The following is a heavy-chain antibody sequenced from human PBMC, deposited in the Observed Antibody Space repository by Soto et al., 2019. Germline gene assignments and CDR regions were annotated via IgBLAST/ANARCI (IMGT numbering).Heavy chain of an antibody. D-gene: IGHD2-15*01. Sequence: SLRLSCAASGFTFSNAWMNWVRQAPGKGLEWVGRIKSKTDGGTTDYAAPVKGRFTISRDDSKNTLYLQMNSLKTEDTAVYYCTTLLWPNDIVVVVAATDDAFDIWGQGTMVTVSS. CDR3: TTLLWPNDIVVVVAATDDAFDI. J-gene: IGHJ3*02. V-gene: IGHV3-15*07. CDR2: IKSKTDGGTT. CDR1: GFTFSNAW.